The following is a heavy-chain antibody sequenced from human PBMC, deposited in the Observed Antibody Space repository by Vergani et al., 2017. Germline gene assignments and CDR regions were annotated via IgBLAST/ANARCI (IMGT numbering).Heavy chain of an antibody. J-gene: IGHJ3*02. CDR3: AREMSGSYYPDAFDI. CDR2: ISYDGSNK. CDR1: GFTFSSYA. Sequence: QVQLVESGGGVVQPGRSLRLSCAASGFTFSSYAMHWVRQAPGKGLEWVAVISYDGSNKYYADSVKGRFTISRDNSKNTLYLQMNSLRAEDTAVYYCAREMSGSYYPDAFDIWGQGTMVTVSS. D-gene: IGHD1-26*01. V-gene: IGHV3-30*01.